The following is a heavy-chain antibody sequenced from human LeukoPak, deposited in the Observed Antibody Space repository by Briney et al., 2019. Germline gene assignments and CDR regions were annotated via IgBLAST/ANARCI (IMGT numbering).Heavy chain of an antibody. CDR1: GFTFKRYN. CDR2: LEDDEDSE. J-gene: IGHJ4*02. Sequence: PGGSLRLSCAASGFTFKRYNMHWVRQAPGKGLEWVTFLEDDEDSESYADSVKGRFTISRDNSKSTLYLQMNSLRTEDTAVYYCVKDGRKFMFDYWGQGILVTVSS. CDR3: VKDGRKFMFDY. V-gene: IGHV3-30*02.